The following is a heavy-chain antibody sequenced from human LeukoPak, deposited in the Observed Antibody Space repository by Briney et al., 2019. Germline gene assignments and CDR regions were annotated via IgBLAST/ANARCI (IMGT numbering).Heavy chain of an antibody. D-gene: IGHD5-24*01. Sequence: WVRQAPGKGLEWIGSIHSSGSTYYNPSLESRVTVSVDTSKNQFSLRLTSVTAADTAVYSCARHSDGYLEYYFDYWGQGTLVTVSS. V-gene: IGHV4-39*01. CDR3: ARHSDGYLEYYFDY. CDR2: IHSSGST. J-gene: IGHJ4*02.